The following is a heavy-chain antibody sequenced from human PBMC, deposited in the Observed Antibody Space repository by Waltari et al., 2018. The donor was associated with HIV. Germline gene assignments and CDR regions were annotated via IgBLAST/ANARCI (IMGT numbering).Heavy chain of an antibody. J-gene: IGHJ6*02. CDR1: GFTFSTSW. V-gene: IGHV3-7*01. D-gene: IGHD3-3*01. CDR2: IKQDGSEK. Sequence: EVQLVDSGGGLVQPGGSLSLSCAAYGFTFSTSWMTWVRQAPGKGLEWLANIKQDGSEKYYADSVKGRFTVSRDNNKKSLYLQMSSLRAEDTAVYYCARDLKDYDFWSPVDVWGQGTTVTVSS. CDR3: ARDLKDYDFWSPVDV.